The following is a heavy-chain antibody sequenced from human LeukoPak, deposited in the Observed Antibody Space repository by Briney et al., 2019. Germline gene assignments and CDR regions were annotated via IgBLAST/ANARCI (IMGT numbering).Heavy chain of an antibody. Sequence: SVKVSCKVSGGTFSTYAISWVRQAPGQGLEWMGRIIPILGIANNAQKLQGRVTITADKSTSTAYMELNNLTYEDTAVYYCARAHDSYYYGSGSPSMDVWRQGTTVTVSS. V-gene: IGHV1-69*04. CDR2: IIPILGIA. CDR3: ARAHDSYYYGSGSPSMDV. J-gene: IGHJ6*02. CDR1: GGTFSTYA. D-gene: IGHD3-10*01.